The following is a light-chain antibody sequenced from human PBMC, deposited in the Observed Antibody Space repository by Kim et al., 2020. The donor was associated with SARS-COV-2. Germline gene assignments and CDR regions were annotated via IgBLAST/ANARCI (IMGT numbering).Light chain of an antibody. CDR2: DVS. Sequence: QSALTQPRSVSGSPGQSVTISCTGTSSDVGGYNYVSWYQQHPGKAPKLMIYDVSERPSGVPDRFSGSKSANTASLTISGLQAEDEADYYCCSYAGSPPYVFGTGTKVTVL. J-gene: IGLJ1*01. CDR3: CSYAGSPPYV. CDR1: SSDVGGYNY. V-gene: IGLV2-11*01.